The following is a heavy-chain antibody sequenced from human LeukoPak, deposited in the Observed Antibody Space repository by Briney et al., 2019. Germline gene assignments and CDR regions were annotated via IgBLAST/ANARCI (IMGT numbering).Heavy chain of an antibody. CDR3: ARGARAPRIYCSSTSCPLYYFDY. CDR1: GGSISSYY. CDR2: IYYSGTT. Sequence: PSETLSLTCTVSGGSISSYYWSWIRQPPGKGLEWIGYIYYSGTTNYNPSLKSRVTISVDTSKNQFSLKLSSVTAADTAVYYCARGARAPRIYCSSTSCPLYYFDYWGQGTLVTVSS. D-gene: IGHD2-2*01. V-gene: IGHV4-59*01. J-gene: IGHJ4*02.